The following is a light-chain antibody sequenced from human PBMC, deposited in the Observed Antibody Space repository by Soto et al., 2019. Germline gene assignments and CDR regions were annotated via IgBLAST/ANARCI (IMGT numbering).Light chain of an antibody. V-gene: IGLV2-14*01. CDR3: SSYTSSSTFYV. CDR1: SSDVGGYNY. J-gene: IGLJ1*01. CDR2: DVS. Sequence: QSVLTQPASVSGSPGQSITISCTGTSSDVGGYNYVSWYQQHPGKAPKLMIYDVSNRPSGVSNRFSGSKSGNTASLTISGLQAEDEADYCCSSYTSSSTFYVFGTGTKVTDL.